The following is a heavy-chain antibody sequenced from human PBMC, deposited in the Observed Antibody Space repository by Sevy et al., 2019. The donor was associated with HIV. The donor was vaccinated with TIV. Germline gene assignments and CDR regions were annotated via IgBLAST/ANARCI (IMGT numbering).Heavy chain of an antibody. D-gene: IGHD2-15*01. CDR1: GFTFSDYG. V-gene: IGHV3-7*01. CDR3: ARKVADM. Sequence: GGSLRLSCAASGFTFSDYGMSWVRQAPGKGLEWVANIKQDGSQKYFVDSVKGRFTISRDNAKNSLYLQMDNLRAEDTAVYYCARKVADMWGQGTMVTVSS. CDR2: IKQDGSQK. J-gene: IGHJ3*01.